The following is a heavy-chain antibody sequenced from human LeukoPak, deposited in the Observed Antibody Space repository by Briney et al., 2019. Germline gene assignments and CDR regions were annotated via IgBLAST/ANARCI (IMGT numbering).Heavy chain of an antibody. CDR1: GGSFSGYY. Sequence: SETLSLTCAVYGGSFSGYYWSWIRQPPGKGLEWIGEINHSGSTNYNPSLKSRVTISVDTSKNQFSLKLSSVTAADTAVYYCARGVVVVPAAVWDPYYYYYGMDVWGQGTTATVSS. J-gene: IGHJ6*02. CDR3: ARGVVVVPAAVWDPYYYYYGMDV. D-gene: IGHD2-2*01. V-gene: IGHV4-34*01. CDR2: INHSGST.